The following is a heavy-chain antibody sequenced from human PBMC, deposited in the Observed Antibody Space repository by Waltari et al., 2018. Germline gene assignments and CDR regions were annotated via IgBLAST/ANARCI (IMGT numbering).Heavy chain of an antibody. J-gene: IGHJ6*02. CDR3: VKEAAGYDSLNANGLDV. Sequence: EVQLEESGGGVVQPGGSLRLSCAASGFTFDDFAMHWVRQAPGKGLECVSLITCDARSTYYADSVKSRFAISRDNGKDFLYLQMNSLRPDDTALYYCVKEAAGYDSLNANGLDVWGQGTTVTVSS. CDR1: GFTFDDFA. D-gene: IGHD3-9*01. CDR2: ITCDARST. V-gene: IGHV3-43D*04.